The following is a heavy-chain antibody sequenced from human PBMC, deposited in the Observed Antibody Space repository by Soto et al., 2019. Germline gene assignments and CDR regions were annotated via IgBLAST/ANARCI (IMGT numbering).Heavy chain of an antibody. J-gene: IGHJ6*02. Sequence: QVQLQESGPGLVKPSQTLSLTCTVSGGSISSGGYYWSWIRQHPGKGLEWIGYIYYSGSTYYNPSLKSRVTISVDTSKNQFSLKLSSVTAADTAVYYCARGEGSLDWLLPPYTGGMDVWGQGTTVTVSS. D-gene: IGHD3-9*01. CDR2: IYYSGST. CDR1: GGSISSGGYY. CDR3: ARGEGSLDWLLPPYTGGMDV. V-gene: IGHV4-31*03.